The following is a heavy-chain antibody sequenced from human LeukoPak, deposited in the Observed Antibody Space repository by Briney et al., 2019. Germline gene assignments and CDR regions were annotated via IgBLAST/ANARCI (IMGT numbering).Heavy chain of an antibody. J-gene: IGHJ4*02. D-gene: IGHD2-2*01. CDR1: GFTFGTHS. V-gene: IGHV3-21*01. Sequence: GGSLRLSCAASGFTFGTHSMYWVRQAPGKGLEWVSSISASSNFIHYAESVRGRFTISRDNAKNSLYLRMNSLGAQDTAVYYCARPATGYCSSAGCHWDSWGQGTLVTVSS. CDR2: ISASSNFI. CDR3: ARPATGYCSSAGCHWDS.